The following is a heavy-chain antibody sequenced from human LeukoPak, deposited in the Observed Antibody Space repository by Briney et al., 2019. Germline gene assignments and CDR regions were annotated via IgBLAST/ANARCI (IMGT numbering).Heavy chain of an antibody. D-gene: IGHD7-27*01. CDR3: ARLGPYTNHFDS. J-gene: IGHJ4*02. Sequence: SGPTLVNPTQTLTLTCSFSGFSLTTSGTSVSWIRQPPGKPLEWLARIDWDDDTYYRTSLKTRLTISKDTSKNQVVLTMTNMDPVDTATYYCARLGPYTNHFDSWGQGTLVTVSS. CDR1: GFSLTTSGTS. CDR2: IDWDDDT. V-gene: IGHV2-70*11.